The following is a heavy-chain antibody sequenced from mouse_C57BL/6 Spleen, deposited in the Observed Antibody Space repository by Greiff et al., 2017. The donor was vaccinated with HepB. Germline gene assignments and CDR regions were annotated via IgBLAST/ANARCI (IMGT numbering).Heavy chain of an antibody. CDR3: ARSITTVVEYFDV. CDR1: GFNIKNTY. V-gene: IGHV14-3*01. D-gene: IGHD1-1*01. CDR2: IDPANGNT. Sequence: VHVKQSVAELVRPGASVKLSCTASGFNIKNTYMHWVKQRPEQGLEWIGRIDPANGNTKYAPKFQGKATITADTSSNTAYLQLSSLTSEDTAIYYCARSITTVVEYFDVWGTGTTVTVSS. J-gene: IGHJ1*03.